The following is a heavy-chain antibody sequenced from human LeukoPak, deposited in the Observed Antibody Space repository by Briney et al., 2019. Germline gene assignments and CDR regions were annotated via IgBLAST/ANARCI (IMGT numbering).Heavy chain of an antibody. V-gene: IGHV1-69*13. J-gene: IGHJ4*02. CDR1: GGTFSSYA. CDR2: IIPIFGTA. CDR3: ARETVEYDFWSGYLWD. D-gene: IGHD3-3*01. Sequence: SLKVSCKASGGTFSSYAISWVRQAPGQGLEWMGGIIPIFGTANYAQKFQGRVTITADESTSTAYMELSSLRSEDTAVYYCARETVEYDFWSGYLWDWGQGTLVTVSS.